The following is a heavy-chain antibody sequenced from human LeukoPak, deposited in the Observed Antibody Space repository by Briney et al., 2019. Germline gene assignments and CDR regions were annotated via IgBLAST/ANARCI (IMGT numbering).Heavy chain of an antibody. CDR2: ISGSGGST. Sequence: GSLRLSCAASGFTFISYAMSWVRQAPGKGLEWVSAISGSGGSTYYADSVKGRFTISRDNSKNTLYLQMNSLTDDDTAVYYCAKKWGVGTTTLDYFDYWGQGTLVTVSS. V-gene: IGHV3-23*01. CDR1: GFTFISYA. D-gene: IGHD1-26*01. CDR3: AKKWGVGTTTLDYFDY. J-gene: IGHJ4*02.